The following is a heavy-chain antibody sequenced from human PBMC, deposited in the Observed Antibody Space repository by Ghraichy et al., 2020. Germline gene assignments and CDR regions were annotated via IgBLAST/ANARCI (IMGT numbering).Heavy chain of an antibody. Sequence: GGSLTLSCVGSGFTFSSYNMNWVRQSPGKGLEWVSYITSSSRTIFYADSVKGRFTISRDNAQNSMYLQMNSLRDEDTAIYYCARASTVVRFYYYAGMDVWGQGTTVTVSS. CDR3: ARASTVVRFYYYAGMDV. CDR2: ITSSSRTI. CDR1: GFTFSSYN. J-gene: IGHJ6*02. D-gene: IGHD4-23*01. V-gene: IGHV3-48*02.